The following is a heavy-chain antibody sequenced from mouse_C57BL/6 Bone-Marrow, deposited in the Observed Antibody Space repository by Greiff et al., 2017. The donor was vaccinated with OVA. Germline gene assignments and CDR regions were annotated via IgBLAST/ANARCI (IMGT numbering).Heavy chain of an antibody. CDR2: IRLKSDNYAT. V-gene: IGHV6-3*01. D-gene: IGHD2-5*01. CDR1: GFTFSNYW. Sequence: EVKVEESGGGLVQPGGSMKLSCVASGFTFSNYWMNWVRQSPEKGLEWVAQIRLKSDNYATHYAESVKGRFTISRDDSKSSVYLQMNNLRAEDTGIYYCTSNYVFAYWGQGTLVTVSA. CDR3: TSNYVFAY. J-gene: IGHJ3*01.